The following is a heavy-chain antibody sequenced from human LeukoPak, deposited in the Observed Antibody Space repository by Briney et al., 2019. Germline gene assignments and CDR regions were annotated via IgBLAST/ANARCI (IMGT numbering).Heavy chain of an antibody. CDR1: GYTFTSYG. J-gene: IGHJ4*02. CDR2: ISAYNGNT. V-gene: IGHV1-18*01. CDR3: ATPIAVAGTAFDY. D-gene: IGHD6-19*01. Sequence: ASMKVSCKASGYTFTSYGISWVRQAPGQGLEWMGWISAYNGNTNYAQKFQGRVIMTEDTSTDTAYMELSSLRSEDTAVYYCATPIAVAGTAFDYWGQGTLVTVSS.